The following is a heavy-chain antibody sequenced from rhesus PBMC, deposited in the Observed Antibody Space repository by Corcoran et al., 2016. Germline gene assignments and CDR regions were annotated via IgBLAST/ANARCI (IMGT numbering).Heavy chain of an antibody. V-gene: IGHV4S11*01. CDR2: IYGSTWST. CDR3: AQWDRGSALH. D-gene: IGHD1-44*01. CDR1: GYSISGND. Sequence: QVQLQESGPGLVKPSETLSLTCAVSGYSISGNDWAWIRQPPGQGLEWIGYIYGSTWSTNCNPSLKSRVSISADTSKNQFSLKLNSVTAADTAVYFCAQWDRGSALHWGQGVLGTVSS. J-gene: IGHJ4*01.